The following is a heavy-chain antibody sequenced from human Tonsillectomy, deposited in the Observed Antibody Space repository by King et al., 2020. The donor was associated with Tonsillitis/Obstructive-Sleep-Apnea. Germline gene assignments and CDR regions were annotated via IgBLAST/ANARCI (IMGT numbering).Heavy chain of an antibody. D-gene: IGHD6-6*01. CDR1: GFSLSASAVS. V-gene: IGHV2-5*02. J-gene: IGHJ4*02. CDR3: AHRTSRFNY. Sequence: TLQESGPTLVKPTQTLTLTCTFSGFSLSASAVSVGWIRQPPGQALEWLALIYWDDDKRYSPSLKSRLTITKDTSKNQVVLTMTNMDPVDTATYYCAHRTSRFNYWGQGTLVTVSS. CDR2: IYWDDDK.